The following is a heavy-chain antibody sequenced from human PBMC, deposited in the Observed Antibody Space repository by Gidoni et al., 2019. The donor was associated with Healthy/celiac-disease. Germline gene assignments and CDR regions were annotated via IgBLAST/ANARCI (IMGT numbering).Heavy chain of an antibody. Sequence: QLQLQESGSGLVKHSQTLSLTCAVSGGSISSGGYSWSWIRQPPGKGLEWIGYLYHSGSTYYNPSLKSRVTISVDRSKNQFSLKLSSVTAADTAVYYCARDQGWNGWYFDLWGRGTLVTVSS. V-gene: IGHV4-30-2*01. J-gene: IGHJ2*01. CDR1: GGSISSGGYS. CDR3: ARDQGWNGWYFDL. D-gene: IGHD1-1*01. CDR2: LYHSGST.